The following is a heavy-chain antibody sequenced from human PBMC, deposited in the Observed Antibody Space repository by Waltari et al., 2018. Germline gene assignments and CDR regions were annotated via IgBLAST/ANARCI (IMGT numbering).Heavy chain of an antibody. D-gene: IGHD3-16*01. Sequence: EVQLVESGGGLVQPGRSLRLSCTTSGFTLGAHALSWFRQAPGKGLGWVGFIRSKIYGGTADYAASVKGRFTVSRDGTKSIAYLQMDSLKTEDTAVYYCSRVSASGDGMDVWGQGTTVTVSS. J-gene: IGHJ6*02. CDR3: SRVSASGDGMDV. V-gene: IGHV3-49*01. CDR1: GFTLGAHA. CDR2: IRSKIYGGTA.